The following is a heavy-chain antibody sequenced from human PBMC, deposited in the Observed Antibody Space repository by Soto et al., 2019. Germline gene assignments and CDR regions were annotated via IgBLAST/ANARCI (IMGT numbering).Heavy chain of an antibody. Sequence: PSETLSLTCAVYGGSFSGYYWSWIRQPPGKGLEWIGEINHSGSTNYNPSLKSRVTISVDTSKNQFSLKLSSVTAADTAVYYCASVDVPNLFDPWAQGTLVTVSS. CDR3: ASVDVPNLFDP. J-gene: IGHJ5*02. CDR2: INHSGST. V-gene: IGHV4-34*01. CDR1: GGSFSGYY. D-gene: IGHD3-10*02.